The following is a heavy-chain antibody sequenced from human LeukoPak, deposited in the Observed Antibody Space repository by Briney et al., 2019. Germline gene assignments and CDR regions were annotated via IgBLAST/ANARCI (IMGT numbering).Heavy chain of an antibody. Sequence: SETLSLTCAVYGGSFSGYYWSWIRQSPGKGRECIGEINHSGSTNYNPSLKSRVTISVDTSKNQFSLKLSSVTAADTAVYYCARGVVVPAATSGAFDIWGQGTMVTVSS. CDR1: GGSFSGYY. D-gene: IGHD2-2*01. J-gene: IGHJ3*02. CDR2: INHSGST. V-gene: IGHV4-34*01. CDR3: ARGVVVPAATSGAFDI.